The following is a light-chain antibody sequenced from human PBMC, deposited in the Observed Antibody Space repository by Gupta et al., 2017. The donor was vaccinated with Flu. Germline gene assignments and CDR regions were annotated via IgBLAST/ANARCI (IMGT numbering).Light chain of an antibody. J-gene: IGKJ4*01. CDR2: DAS. CDR3: QQRSNWLT. CDR1: QSVSSY. V-gene: IGKV3-11*01. Sequence: EIVLTQSPATLSLSPGERPTLSCRASQSVSSYLAWYQQKPGQAPRLLIYDASNRATCIPARFSGSGSGTDFTLTISSLEPEDFAVYYCQQRSNWLTFGGGTKVEIK.